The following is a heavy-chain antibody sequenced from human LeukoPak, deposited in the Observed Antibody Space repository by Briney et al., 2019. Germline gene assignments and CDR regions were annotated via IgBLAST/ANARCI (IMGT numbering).Heavy chain of an antibody. Sequence: PGGSLRLSCAASGFTFSSYAMRWVRQAPGKGLEWVAVISYDGSNKYYADSVKGRFTISRDNSKNTLYLQMNSLRAEDTAVYYCAKELHDYGDYDYYYYGMDVWGQGTTVTVSS. D-gene: IGHD4-17*01. J-gene: IGHJ6*02. CDR2: ISYDGSNK. CDR3: AKELHDYGDYDYYYYGMDV. V-gene: IGHV3-30*18. CDR1: GFTFSSYA.